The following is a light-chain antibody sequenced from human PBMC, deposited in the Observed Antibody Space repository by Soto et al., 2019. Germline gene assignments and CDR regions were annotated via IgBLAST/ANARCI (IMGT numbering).Light chain of an antibody. CDR3: QQYDTSPPLYT. CDR2: GAS. V-gene: IGKV3-20*01. Sequence: EIVLTQSPGTLSLSPGERATLSCRASQSVDSVYLTWYQQKPGQAPRLLIYGASTRAAGIPSRFSGSVSGTDFTLTISRLEPDDFAVYYCQQYDTSPPLYTFGQGTKLEFK. J-gene: IGKJ2*01. CDR1: QSVDSVY.